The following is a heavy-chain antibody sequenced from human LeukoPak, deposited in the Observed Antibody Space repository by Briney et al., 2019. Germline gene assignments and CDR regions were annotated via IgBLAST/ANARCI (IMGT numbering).Heavy chain of an antibody. CDR1: GCTFSSYA. V-gene: IGHV1-69*05. J-gene: IGHJ4*02. D-gene: IGHD4-17*01. CDR3: GSGTTVTVFDY. CDR2: IIPIFGTA. Sequence: ASVKVSCKASGCTFSSYAISWVRQAPGQGLEWMGGIIPIFGTANYAQKFQGRVTITTDESTSTAYMERSSLRSEDTAVYYCGSGTTVTVFDYWGQGTLVTVSS.